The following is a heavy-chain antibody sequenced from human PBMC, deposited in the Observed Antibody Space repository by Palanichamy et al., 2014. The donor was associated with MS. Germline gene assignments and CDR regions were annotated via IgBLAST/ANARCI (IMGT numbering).Heavy chain of an antibody. CDR2: INAGNGNT. V-gene: IGHV1-3*01. Sequence: QVQLVQSGTEVKKPGASVKVSCKASGYTFTSYVMHWVRQAPGQRLEWMGWINAGNGNTKYSQNFQGRVTITRDTSANTAYMELSSLRSEDTAVYYCARNMEQPGVWYFDLWGRGTLVTVSS. J-gene: IGHJ2*01. CDR1: GYTFTSYV. CDR3: ARNMEQPGVWYFDL. D-gene: IGHD1/OR15-1a*01.